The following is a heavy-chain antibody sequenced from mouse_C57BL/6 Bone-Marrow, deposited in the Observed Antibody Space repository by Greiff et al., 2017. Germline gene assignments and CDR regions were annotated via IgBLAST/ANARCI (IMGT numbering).Heavy chain of an antibody. D-gene: IGHD1-1*01. CDR2: IYPSDSET. Sequence: QVQLQQPGAELVRPGSSVKLSCKASGYTFTSYWMDWVKQRPGQGLEWIGNIYPSDSETHYNQKFKDKATLTVDKSSSTAYMQLSSLTSEDSAVYDCARSYYEDYYAMDYWGQGTSVTVSS. V-gene: IGHV1-61*01. J-gene: IGHJ4*01. CDR3: ARSYYEDYYAMDY. CDR1: GYTFTSYW.